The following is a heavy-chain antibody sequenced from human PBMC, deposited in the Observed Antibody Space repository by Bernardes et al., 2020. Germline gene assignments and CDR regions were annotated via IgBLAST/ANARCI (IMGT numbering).Heavy chain of an antibody. D-gene: IGHD3-16*01. CDR2: INHSGST. J-gene: IGHJ6*02. CDR1: GGSFSGYY. CDR3: ARGPYDYIWGAAPARSYYYYGMDV. V-gene: IGHV4-34*01. Sequence: SETLSLTCAVYGGSFSGYYWSWIRQPPGKGLEWIGEINHSGSTNYNPPLKSRVTISVDTSKNQFSLKLSSVTAADTAVYYCARGPYDYIWGAAPARSYYYYGMDVWGQGTTVTVSS.